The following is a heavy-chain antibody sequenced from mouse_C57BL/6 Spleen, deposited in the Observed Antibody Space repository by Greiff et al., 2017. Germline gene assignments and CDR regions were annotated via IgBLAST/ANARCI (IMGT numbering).Heavy chain of an antibody. J-gene: IGHJ2*01. CDR2: FHPYNDDT. CDR3: ARSDYDGYYFDY. V-gene: IGHV1-47*01. D-gene: IGHD2-4*01. CDR1: GYTFTTYP. Sequence: QVQLKESGAELVKPGASVKMSCKASGYTFTTYPIEWMKQNHGKSLEWIGNFHPYNDDTKYNEKFKGKATLTVEKSSSTVYLELSRLTSDDSAVYYCARSDYDGYYFDYWGQGTTLTVSS.